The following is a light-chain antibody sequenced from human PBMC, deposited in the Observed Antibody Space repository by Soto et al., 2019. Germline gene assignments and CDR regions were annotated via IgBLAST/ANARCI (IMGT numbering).Light chain of an antibody. CDR3: CSYAGSYTLGV. CDR2: DVS. CDR1: SSDVGGFDY. J-gene: IGLJ3*02. V-gene: IGLV2-11*01. Sequence: QSALTQPRSVSGSPGQSVTISCTGTSSDVGGFDYVSWYQQYPGKAPKLMIFDVSKRPSGVPDRFSGSKSGNTASLTISGLQAEDEADYYCCSYAGSYTLGVFGGGTQLTVL.